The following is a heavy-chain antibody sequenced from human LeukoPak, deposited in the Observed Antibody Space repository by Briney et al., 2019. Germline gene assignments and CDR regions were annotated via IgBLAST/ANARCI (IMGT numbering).Heavy chain of an antibody. CDR3: ARYYYDSSVFDI. D-gene: IGHD3-22*01. V-gene: IGHV4-38-2*02. J-gene: IGHJ3*02. CDR2: IYHSGST. Sequence: SETLSLTCTVSGYSISSGYYWGWIRQPPGKGLEWIGSIYHSGSTYYNPSLKSRVTISVDTSKNQFSLKLSSVTAADTAVYYCARYYYDSSVFDIWGQGTMVTVSS. CDR1: GYSISSGYY.